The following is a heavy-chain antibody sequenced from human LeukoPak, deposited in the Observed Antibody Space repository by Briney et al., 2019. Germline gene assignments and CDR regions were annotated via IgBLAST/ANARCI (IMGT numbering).Heavy chain of an antibody. J-gene: IGHJ6*03. D-gene: IGHD3-3*01. CDR2: IYYSGST. V-gene: IGHV4-39*07. Sequence: PSETLSLTCTVSGGSISSSSYYWGWIRQPPGKGLEWIGSIYYSGSTYYNPSLKSRVTISVDTSKNQFSLKLSSVTAADTAVYYCGRAVGGYYSFYFYMDVWGKGTTVTVSS. CDR1: GGSISSSSYY. CDR3: GRAVGGYYSFYFYMDV.